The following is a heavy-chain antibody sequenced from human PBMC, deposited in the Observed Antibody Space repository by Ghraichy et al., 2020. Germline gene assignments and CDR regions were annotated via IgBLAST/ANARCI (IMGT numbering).Heavy chain of an antibody. D-gene: IGHD3-16*01. J-gene: IGHJ3*02. V-gene: IGHV3-48*03. Sequence: GGSLRLSCAVSGFIFSAYEMNWVRQVPGKGLEWLSYIGSSGSPIYYADSVRGRFTVSRDNAQNSLYLQMNSLRAEDTAGYYCAREDYADALDIWGKGTMVTVSS. CDR2: IGSSGSPI. CDR1: GFIFSAYE. CDR3: AREDYADALDI.